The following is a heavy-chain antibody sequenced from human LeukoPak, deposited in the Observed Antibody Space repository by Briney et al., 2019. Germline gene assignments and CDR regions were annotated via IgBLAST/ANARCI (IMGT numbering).Heavy chain of an antibody. D-gene: IGHD6-13*01. V-gene: IGHV3-23*01. CDR2: ISGSGGST. CDR1: GFTFSSYA. J-gene: IGHJ4*02. Sequence: GGSLRLSCAASGFTFSSYAMSWVRQAPGKGLEGVSAISGSGGSTYYADSVKGRFTISRDNSKNTLYLQMNSLRAEDTAVYYCAKGGDSSSWGIYYFDYWGQGTLVTVSS. CDR3: AKGGDSSSWGIYYFDY.